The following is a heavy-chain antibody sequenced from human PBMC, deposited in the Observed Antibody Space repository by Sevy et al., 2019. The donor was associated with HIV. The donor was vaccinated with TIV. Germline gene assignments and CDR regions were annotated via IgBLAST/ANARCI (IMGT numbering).Heavy chain of an antibody. Sequence: GGSLRLSCAASGFTFSSYAMSWVRQAPGKGLEWVSAISGSGGSTYYADSVKGRFTISRDNSKNTLYLQMNSLRAEDMAVYYCAKVHSKGGWFDPWGQGTLVTVS. V-gene: IGHV3-23*01. D-gene: IGHD4-4*01. CDR3: AKVHSKGGWFDP. CDR1: GFTFSSYA. CDR2: ISGSGGST. J-gene: IGHJ5*02.